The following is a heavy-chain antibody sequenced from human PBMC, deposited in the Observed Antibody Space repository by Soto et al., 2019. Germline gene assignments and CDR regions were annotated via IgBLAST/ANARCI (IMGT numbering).Heavy chain of an antibody. D-gene: IGHD3-16*01. V-gene: IGHV3-23*01. CDR2: ISGSGGST. J-gene: IGHJ6*02. Sequence: VQLLESGGGLVQPGGSLRLSCAASGFTFSSYAMSWVRQAPGKGLEWVSAISGSGGSTYYADSVKGRFTISRDNSKNTLYLQMNSLRAEDTAVYYCAKGQLGYYYYYYGMDVWGQGTTVTVSS. CDR1: GFTFSSYA. CDR3: AKGQLGYYYYYYGMDV.